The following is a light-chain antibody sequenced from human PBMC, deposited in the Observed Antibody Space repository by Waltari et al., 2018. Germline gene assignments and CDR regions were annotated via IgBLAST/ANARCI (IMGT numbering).Light chain of an antibody. V-gene: IGLV2-14*01. Sequence: QSALTQPASVSGSPGQSITISCTGTSSDAGNYNYFAWYQHHAGKAPKLIIYEVHRRPSGVSVRFSGSKSGSTASLTISGLQTEDEADYFCVSYSTSGTWVFGGGTKVTVL. CDR2: EVH. CDR1: SSDAGNYNY. J-gene: IGLJ3*02. CDR3: VSYSTSGTWV.